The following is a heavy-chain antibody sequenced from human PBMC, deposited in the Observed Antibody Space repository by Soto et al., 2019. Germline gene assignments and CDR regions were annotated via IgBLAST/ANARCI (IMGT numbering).Heavy chain of an antibody. J-gene: IGHJ4*02. V-gene: IGHV4-31*03. Sequence: LSLTCTVSGGSISSGGYYWSWIRQHPGKGLEWIGYIYYSGSTYYNPSLKSRVTISVDTSKNQFSLKLSSVTAADTAVYYCARDQGGSSCDFDYWGQGTLVTGSS. CDR2: IYYSGST. CDR1: GGSISSGGYY. CDR3: ARDQGGSSCDFDY. D-gene: IGHD6-13*01.